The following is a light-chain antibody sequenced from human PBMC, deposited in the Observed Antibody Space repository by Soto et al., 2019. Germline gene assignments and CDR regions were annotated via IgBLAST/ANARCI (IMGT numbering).Light chain of an antibody. CDR2: DVS. CDR1: SSDLGGYNY. Sequence: QSALTQPASVSGSPGQSITISCTGSSSDLGGYNYVSWYQQHPGKAPKLMIYDVSNRPSGVSNRFSGSKSGNTASLTISGLQAEDEADYYCSSYTSSGTRVFGGGTKLTVL. V-gene: IGLV2-14*03. J-gene: IGLJ2*01. CDR3: SSYTSSGTRV.